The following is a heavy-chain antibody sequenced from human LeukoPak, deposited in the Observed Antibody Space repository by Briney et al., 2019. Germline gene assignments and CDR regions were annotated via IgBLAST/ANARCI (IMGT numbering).Heavy chain of an antibody. CDR1: GYTLTELS. J-gene: IGHJ4*02. D-gene: IGHD3-10*01. V-gene: IGHV1-24*01. CDR3: TTVTMVRGVIISLDY. Sequence: GASVKVSCKVSGYTLTELSMHWVRQAPGKGLEWMGGFDPEDGETTYAQKFQGRVTMTEDTSTDTAYMELSSLRSEDTAVYYCTTVTMVRGVIISLDYWGQGTLVTVSS. CDR2: FDPEDGET.